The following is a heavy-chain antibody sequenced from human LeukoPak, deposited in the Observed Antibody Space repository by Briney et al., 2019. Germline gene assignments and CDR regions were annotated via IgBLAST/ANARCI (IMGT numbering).Heavy chain of an antibody. Sequence: SVKVSCKASGGTFSSYAISWVRQAPGQGLEWMGGIIPIFGTANYAQKFQGRVTITADKSTSTAYMELSSLRSEDTAVYYCARALPDALGGIGNAFDIWGQGPMVTVSS. J-gene: IGHJ3*02. CDR2: IIPIFGTA. CDR1: GGTFSSYA. D-gene: IGHD3-16*01. V-gene: IGHV1-69*06. CDR3: ARALPDALGGIGNAFDI.